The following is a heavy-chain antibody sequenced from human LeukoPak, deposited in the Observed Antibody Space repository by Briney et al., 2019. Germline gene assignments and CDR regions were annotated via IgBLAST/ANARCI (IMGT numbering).Heavy chain of an antibody. J-gene: IGHJ5*02. V-gene: IGHV1-8*01. Sequence: GASVKVSCKASGYTFTSYDINWVRQATGQGLEWMGWMNPNSGNTGYAQKFQGRVTMTRNTSISTAYMELSSLRSGDTAVYYCAKGYSYQKVGFDPWGQGTLVTVSS. CDR1: GYTFTSYD. CDR2: MNPNSGNT. CDR3: AKGYSYQKVGFDP. D-gene: IGHD5-18*01.